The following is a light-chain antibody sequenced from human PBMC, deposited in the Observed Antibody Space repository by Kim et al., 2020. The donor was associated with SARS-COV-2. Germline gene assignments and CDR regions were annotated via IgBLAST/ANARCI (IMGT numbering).Light chain of an antibody. Sequence: SYELTQPPSVSVSPGQTASITCSGDKLGDKYVFWYQQKPGQSPVLVIYQDTKRPSGIPERFSASNSGNTATLTISGTQATDEADYYCQAWDSGTAVVFGGVTQLTVL. V-gene: IGLV3-1*01. CDR1: KLGDKY. CDR3: QAWDSGTAVV. J-gene: IGLJ2*01. CDR2: QDT.